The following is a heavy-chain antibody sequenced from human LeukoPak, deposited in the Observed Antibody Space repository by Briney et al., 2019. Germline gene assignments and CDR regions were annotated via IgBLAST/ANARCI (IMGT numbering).Heavy chain of an antibody. CDR3: TKDKMTTGNAAFDI. Sequence: LTGGSLRLSCAASGFTFDDYAMHWVRQAPGKGLEWVSLISGDGGSTYYADSVKGRFTISRDNSKNSLYLQMNSLRAEDTALYYCTKDKMTTGNAAFDIWGQGTMVTVSS. CDR2: ISGDGGST. V-gene: IGHV3-43*02. D-gene: IGHD4-11*01. CDR1: GFTFDDYA. J-gene: IGHJ3*02.